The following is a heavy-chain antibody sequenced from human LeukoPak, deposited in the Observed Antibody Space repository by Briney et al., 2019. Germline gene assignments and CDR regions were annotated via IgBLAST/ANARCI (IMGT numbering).Heavy chain of an antibody. V-gene: IGHV4-34*01. D-gene: IGHD2-2*01. J-gene: IGHJ6*03. CDR2: INLGGST. Sequence: SETLSLTCGIYGGSFDGYSWSWIRQSPGKGLEWIGEINLGGSTTYNPSLKSRVTISVDTSKNQFSLRLSSVTAADTAVFFCARFVVVRGPMEYYYYYMDVWGRGTTVIVSS. CDR3: ARFVVVRGPMEYYYYYMDV. CDR1: GGSFDGYS.